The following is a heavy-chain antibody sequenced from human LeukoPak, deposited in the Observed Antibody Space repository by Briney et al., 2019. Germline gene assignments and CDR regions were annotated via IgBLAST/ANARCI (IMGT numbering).Heavy chain of an antibody. J-gene: IGHJ6*03. V-gene: IGHV3-48*04. Sequence: GGSLRLSCAASGFTFSGYNMNWVRQAPGKGLEWVSYISDSSTTIYYADSVKGRFTISRDNAKNSLYLQMSSLRAEDTAVYYCVREAYDDFWSGSWRYYYYMDVWGKGITVTVSS. CDR1: GFTFSGYN. D-gene: IGHD3-3*01. CDR3: VREAYDDFWSGSWRYYYYMDV. CDR2: ISDSSTTI.